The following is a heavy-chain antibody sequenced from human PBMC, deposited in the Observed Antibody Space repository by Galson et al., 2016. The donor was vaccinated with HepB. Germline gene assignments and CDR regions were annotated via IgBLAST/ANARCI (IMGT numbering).Heavy chain of an antibody. CDR1: GFTVSSNY. J-gene: IGHJ4*02. D-gene: IGHD3-16*01. V-gene: IGHV3-53*01. Sequence: SLRLSCAASGFTVSSNYMSWVRQAPGKGLEGVSVIYSGGTTFYGDSVKGRFTISRDTSTNTLYLQMNSLRAEDTAVYYCSTAPTLGYWGQGTLVTVSS. CDR2: IYSGGTT. CDR3: STAPTLGY.